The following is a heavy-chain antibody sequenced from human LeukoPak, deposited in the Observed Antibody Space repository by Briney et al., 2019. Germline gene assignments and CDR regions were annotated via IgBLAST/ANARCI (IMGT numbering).Heavy chain of an antibody. V-gene: IGHV3-13*04. CDR3: AGGRGWGTFDI. J-gene: IGHJ3*02. D-gene: IGHD3-10*01. CDR2: IGTAGDT. Sequence: GGSLRLSCAASGFTFSSYDMHWVRQGTGKGLEWVSAIGTAGDTYYPGSVKGRFTTSRENAKNSLYLQMNSLRVGDTAVYYCAGGRGWGTFDIWGQGTMVTVSS. CDR1: GFTFSSYD.